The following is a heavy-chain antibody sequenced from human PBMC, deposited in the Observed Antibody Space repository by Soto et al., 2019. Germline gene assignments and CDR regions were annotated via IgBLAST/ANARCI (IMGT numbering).Heavy chain of an antibody. J-gene: IGHJ5*02. V-gene: IGHV4-30-2*01. Sequence: PSETLSLTCAISGGSVSTVGYTWSWIRQPPGGGLEWIGYIYHNGTSHYNPSLKSRPTVSLDTSKNQFSLTLTSVTAADSAVYFCAKTHFYSGSANYRKLMFDPWGQGTQVTVSS. D-gene: IGHD3-10*01. CDR1: GGSVSTVGYT. CDR2: IYHNGTS. CDR3: AKTHFYSGSANYRKLMFDP.